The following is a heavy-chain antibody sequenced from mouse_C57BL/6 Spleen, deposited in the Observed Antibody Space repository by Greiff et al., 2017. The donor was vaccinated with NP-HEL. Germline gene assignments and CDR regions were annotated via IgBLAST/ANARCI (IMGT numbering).Heavy chain of an antibody. CDR2: ISNLAYSI. CDR1: GFTFSDYG. J-gene: IGHJ4*01. Sequence: EVKVVESGGGLVQPGGSLKLSCAASGFTFSDYGMAWVRQAPRQGPEWVAFISNLAYSIYYADTVTGRFTIARENAKNTLYLEMSSLRSEDTAMYYGARGDDYAMDYWGQGTSVTVSS. V-gene: IGHV5-15*01. CDR3: ARGDDYAMDY. D-gene: IGHD3-3*01.